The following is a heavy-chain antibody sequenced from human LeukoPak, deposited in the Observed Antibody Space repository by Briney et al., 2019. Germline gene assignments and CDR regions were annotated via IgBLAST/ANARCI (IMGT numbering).Heavy chain of an antibody. V-gene: IGHV3-23*01. CDR2: INGGGVNT. D-gene: IGHD3-22*01. CDR1: GFTFSSYA. CDR3: AKSGITMIVVFNDEYYFDY. Sequence: GGSLRLSCAASGFTFSSYAMSWVRQAPGKGLEWVSTINGGGVNTHYADSVKGRFTISRDNSKNTLYLQMNSLRAEDTAVYYCAKSGITMIVVFNDEYYFDYWGQGTLVTVSS. J-gene: IGHJ4*02.